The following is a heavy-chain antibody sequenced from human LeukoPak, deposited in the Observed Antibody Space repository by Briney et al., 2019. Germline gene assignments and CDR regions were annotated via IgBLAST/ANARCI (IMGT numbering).Heavy chain of an antibody. Sequence: PGGSLRLSCAASGFTFDDYAMHWARQAPGKGLEGVSSISWNSGNIGYADSVKGRFTISRDNAKNSLFLQMNSLRTEDTALYYCSKGFNSNSMVVVVSLIDDAFDIWGQGTMVTVSS. CDR1: GFTFDDYA. CDR3: SKGFNSNSMVVVVSLIDDAFDI. V-gene: IGHV3-9*01. CDR2: ISWNSGNI. D-gene: IGHD3-22*01. J-gene: IGHJ3*02.